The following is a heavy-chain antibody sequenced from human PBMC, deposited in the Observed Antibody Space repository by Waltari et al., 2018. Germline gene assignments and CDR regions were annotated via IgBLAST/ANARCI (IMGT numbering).Heavy chain of an antibody. CDR2: IYPYNGNT. Sequence: QLVQSGAEVKKPGASVTVSCKASGYIFSNYGITWVRKAPGQGLEWMGWIYPYNGNTKYEQNLQGRVTMTTDTSTTTAYMEIRSLRSDDTAIYYCARDDVDSSNFGGFWGQGTLVTVSS. CDR3: ARDDVDSSNFGGF. V-gene: IGHV1-18*01. J-gene: IGHJ4*02. D-gene: IGHD6-13*01. CDR1: GYIFSNYG.